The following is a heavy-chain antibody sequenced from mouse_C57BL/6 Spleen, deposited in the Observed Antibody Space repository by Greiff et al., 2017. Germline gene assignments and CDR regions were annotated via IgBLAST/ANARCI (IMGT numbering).Heavy chain of an antibody. J-gene: IGHJ1*03. V-gene: IGHV1-52*01. CDR2: IDPSDSET. Sequence: QVQLQQPGAELVRPGSSVKLSCKASGYTFTSYWMHWVKQRPIQGLEWIGNIDPSDSETNYNQKFKDKATLTVDKSSSTAYMQLSSLTSEDSAVYYCARNDYWYFDVWGTGTTVTVSS. CDR3: ARNDYWYFDV. CDR1: GYTFTSYW.